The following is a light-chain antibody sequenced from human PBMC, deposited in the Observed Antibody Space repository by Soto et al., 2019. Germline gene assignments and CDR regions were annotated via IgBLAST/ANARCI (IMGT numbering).Light chain of an antibody. J-gene: IGKJ2*01. CDR1: QGMSIW. Sequence: DIQMTQSPSSVSASVGDRVTITCRASQGMSIWLAWYQQKPGKAPKLLIYAASSLQSGVPSRFSGSGSGTDFTLTISSLQAEDFTTHYCQQANSFPHTFGQGTKLEIK. CDR3: QQANSFPHT. CDR2: AAS. V-gene: IGKV1-12*01.